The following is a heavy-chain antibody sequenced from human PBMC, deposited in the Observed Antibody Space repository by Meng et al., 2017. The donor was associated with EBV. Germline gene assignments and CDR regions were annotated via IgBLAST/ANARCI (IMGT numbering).Heavy chain of an antibody. Sequence: VQMVQSGAWMKKPGASVKVSCKASGYTFTLYSISWVRQAPGQGLEWMGWISAYNGNTNYAQKLQGRVTMTTDTSTSTAYMELRSLRSDDTAVYYCARDGRLYDTPSPFDYWGQGTLVTVSS. D-gene: IGHD3-22*01. J-gene: IGHJ4*02. CDR1: GYTFTLYS. CDR3: ARDGRLYDTPSPFDY. V-gene: IGHV1-18*01. CDR2: ISAYNGNT.